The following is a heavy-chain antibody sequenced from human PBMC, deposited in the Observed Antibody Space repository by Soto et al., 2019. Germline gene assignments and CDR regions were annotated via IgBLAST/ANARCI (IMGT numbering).Heavy chain of an antibody. V-gene: IGHV4-30-4*01. D-gene: IGHD6-13*01. Sequence: SETLSLTCTVSGGSISSGDYYWSWIRQPPGKGLEWIGYIYYSGSTYYNPSLKSRVTISVDTSKNQFSLKLSSVTAADTAVYYCALIRGGPEAGKSGNWFDPWGQGTLVTVSS. CDR3: ALIRGGPEAGKSGNWFDP. CDR2: IYYSGST. CDR1: GGSISSGDYY. J-gene: IGHJ5*02.